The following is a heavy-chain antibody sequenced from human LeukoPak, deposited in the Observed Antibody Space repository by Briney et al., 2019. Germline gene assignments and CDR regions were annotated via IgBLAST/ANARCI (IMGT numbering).Heavy chain of an antibody. D-gene: IGHD6-19*01. CDR1: GYTFTGYY. V-gene: IGHV1-69*05. CDR2: IIPIFGTA. Sequence: ASVKVSCKASGYTFTGYYMHWVRQAPGQGLEWMGGIIPIFGTANYAQKFQGRVTITTDESTSTAYMELSSLRSEDTAVYYCARAPFSSGWYEWFDPWGQGTLVTVSS. CDR3: ARAPFSSGWYEWFDP. J-gene: IGHJ5*02.